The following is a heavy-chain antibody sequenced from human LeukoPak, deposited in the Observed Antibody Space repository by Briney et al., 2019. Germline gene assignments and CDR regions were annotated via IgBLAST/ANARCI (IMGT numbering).Heavy chain of an antibody. CDR2: ISSSGGTI. D-gene: IGHD2-15*01. V-gene: IGHV3-48*03. Sequence: GGSLRLSCADSGVTFSKYEMNWVPQAPGKGLQWISYISSSGGTIYYADAVKGRFTISRNNAKNSLFLQMNSLRVEDTAVYYCARHRYYFDFWGQGTLVTVSP. CDR1: GVTFSKYE. CDR3: ARHRYYFDF. J-gene: IGHJ4*02.